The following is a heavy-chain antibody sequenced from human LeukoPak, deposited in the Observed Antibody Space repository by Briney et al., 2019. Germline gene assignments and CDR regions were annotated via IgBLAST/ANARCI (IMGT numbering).Heavy chain of an antibody. CDR2: ISAYNGNT. CDR1: GYTFTSYG. CDR3: ARVEQWLVRGAFDI. D-gene: IGHD6-19*01. Sequence: ASVKVSCKASGYTFTSYGISWVRQAPGQGLEWMGWISAYNGNTNYAQKLQGRVTMTTDTSTSTAYMELRSLRSDDTAVYYCARVEQWLVRGAFDIWGQGTMVTVSS. V-gene: IGHV1-18*01. J-gene: IGHJ3*02.